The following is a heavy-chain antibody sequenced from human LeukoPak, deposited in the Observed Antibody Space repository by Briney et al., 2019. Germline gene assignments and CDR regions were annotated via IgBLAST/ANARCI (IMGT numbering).Heavy chain of an antibody. CDR3: ARDHRSLGYSYGYAYYYDSSGPGY. Sequence: GASVKVSCKASVYTFTSYGISWVRQAPGQGLEWMGWISAYNGNTNYAQKLQGRVTMTTDTSTSTAYMELRSLRSDDTAVYYCARDHRSLGYSYGYAYYYDSSGPGYWGQGTLVTVSS. CDR2: ISAYNGNT. D-gene: IGHD3-22*01. CDR1: VYTFTSYG. J-gene: IGHJ4*02. V-gene: IGHV1-18*01.